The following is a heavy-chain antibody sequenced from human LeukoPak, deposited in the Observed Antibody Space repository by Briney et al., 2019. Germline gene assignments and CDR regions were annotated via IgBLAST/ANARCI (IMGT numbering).Heavy chain of an antibody. CDR3: ARVVVVPAAQFDY. J-gene: IGHJ4*02. V-gene: IGHV1-2*02. CDR1: GYTFTGYY. D-gene: IGHD2-2*01. CDR2: INPSSGGT. Sequence: ASVKVSCKASGYTFTGYYMHWVRQAPGQGLEWMGWINPSSGGTNYAQKFQGRVTMTRDTSISTAYMELSRLRSDDTAVYYCARVVVVPAAQFDYWGQGTLVTVPS.